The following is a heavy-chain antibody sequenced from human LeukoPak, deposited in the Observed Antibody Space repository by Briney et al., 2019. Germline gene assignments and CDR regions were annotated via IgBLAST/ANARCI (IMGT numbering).Heavy chain of an antibody. J-gene: IGHJ5*02. D-gene: IGHD2-21*01. Sequence: GGSLRLSCAASGFSFSSYWMSWVRQAPGKGLEWVADIKEDGSEKYYVDSVKGRFTISRDNAKNSLYLQLNSLRAEDTAVYYCARATASNWFDPWGQGTLVTVSS. CDR2: IKEDGSEK. CDR1: GFSFSSYW. V-gene: IGHV3-7*01. CDR3: ARATASNWFDP.